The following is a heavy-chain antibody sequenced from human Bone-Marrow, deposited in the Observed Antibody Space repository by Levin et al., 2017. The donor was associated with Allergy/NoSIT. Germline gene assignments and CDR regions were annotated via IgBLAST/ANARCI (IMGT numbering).Heavy chain of an antibody. CDR2: IGSDSGTV. V-gene: IGHV3-9*01. D-gene: IGHD3-10*01. CDR1: GFTFNDYA. Sequence: PGGSLRLSCAGSGFTFNDYAMHWVRQGPGKGLEWVSSIGSDSGTVGYADSVKGRFTISRDNAKNSLYLEMNSLRVEDTALYYCAKGGSGTYYNTFFYGMDVWGQGTAVTVSS. J-gene: IGHJ6*02. CDR3: AKGGSGTYYNTFFYGMDV.